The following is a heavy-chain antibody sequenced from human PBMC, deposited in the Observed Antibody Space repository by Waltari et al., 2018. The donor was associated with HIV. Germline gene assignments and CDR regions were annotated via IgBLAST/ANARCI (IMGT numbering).Heavy chain of an antibody. J-gene: IGHJ4*02. CDR2: IIPIFGKA. D-gene: IGHD5-12*01. CDR1: GGTFSSSA. V-gene: IGHV1-69*06. Sequence: QVQLVQSGAEVKKPGSSVKVSCKASGGTFSSSAISWVRQAPGQGLEWMGGIIPIFGKANYAQKFQGRVTITADKSTSTAYMELSSLRSEDTAVYYCASSLRRDGYNSDYWGQGTLVTVSS. CDR3: ASSLRRDGYNSDY.